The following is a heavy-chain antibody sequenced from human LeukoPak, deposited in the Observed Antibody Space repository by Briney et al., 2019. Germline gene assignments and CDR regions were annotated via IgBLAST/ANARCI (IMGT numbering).Heavy chain of an antibody. V-gene: IGHV4-4*07. D-gene: IGHD4-17*01. J-gene: IGHJ4*02. CDR1: GGSISSYY. CDR3: AREDYGDYGAFDY. Sequence: SETLSFTCTVYGGSISSYYWSWIGQPAGKGLEWMGRIYTSGSTYYNPSLKSRITMSVDTSKNQFSLKLSSVTAADTTMYYCAREDYGDYGAFDYWGQRTLVTVSS. CDR2: IYTSGST.